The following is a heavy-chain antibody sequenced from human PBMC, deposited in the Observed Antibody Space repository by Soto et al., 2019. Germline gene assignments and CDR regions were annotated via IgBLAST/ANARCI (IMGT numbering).Heavy chain of an antibody. Sequence: SETLSLTCTVSGGSISSYYWSWIRQSAGKGLEWIGRIYNGGNTQYNPSLKSRVTMSADTSKNQFSLRLNSVTAADTAVYYCARDGSDSYGLDVWGQGTTVTVYS. D-gene: IGHD3-10*01. CDR2: IYNGGNT. J-gene: IGHJ6*02. CDR1: GGSISSYY. V-gene: IGHV4-4*07. CDR3: ARDGSDSYGLDV.